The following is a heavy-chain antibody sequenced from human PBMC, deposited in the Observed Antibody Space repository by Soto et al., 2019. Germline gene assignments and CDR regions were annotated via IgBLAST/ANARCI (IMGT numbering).Heavy chain of an antibody. D-gene: IGHD3-3*01. CDR3: ARASKYYDFWSGYPGEKYYFDY. Sequence: EVQLVESGGGLVQPGGSLRLSCAASGFTFSSYWMHWVRQAPGKGLVWVSRINSDGSSTSYADSVKGRFTISRDNAKNTLYLQMNSLRAEDTAVYYCARASKYYDFWSGYPGEKYYFDYWGQGTLVTVSS. CDR1: GFTFSSYW. V-gene: IGHV3-74*01. J-gene: IGHJ4*02. CDR2: INSDGSST.